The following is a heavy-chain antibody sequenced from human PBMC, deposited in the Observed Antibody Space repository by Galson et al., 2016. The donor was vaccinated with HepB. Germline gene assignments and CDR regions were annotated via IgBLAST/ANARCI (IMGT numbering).Heavy chain of an antibody. CDR1: GVSISSSGFY. Sequence: SETLSLTCAVSGVSISSSGFYWGWIRQPPGKGLEWIGSIYYSGSTYYNPSLKSRVTISVDTSKNQFSLKLSSVTAADTAVYYCARRSITTMHVWGQGTTVTVSS. V-gene: IGHV4-39*01. J-gene: IGHJ6*02. CDR2: IYYSGST. D-gene: IGHD3-22*01. CDR3: ARRSITTMHV.